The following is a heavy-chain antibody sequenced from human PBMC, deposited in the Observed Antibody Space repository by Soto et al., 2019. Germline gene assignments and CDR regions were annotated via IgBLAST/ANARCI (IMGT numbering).Heavy chain of an antibody. Sequence: EVQLLESGGGLVQPGGSLILSCAASGFTFSSYAMSWVRQAPGKGLEWVSAISGSGGSTYYADSVKGRFTISRDNSKNTLYLQMNSLRAKDTAVYYCAKRPGGWWLRGRVDQWGQGTLVTVSS. CDR3: AKRPGGWWLRGRVDQ. V-gene: IGHV3-23*01. J-gene: IGHJ4*02. CDR2: ISGSGGST. CDR1: GFTFSSYA. D-gene: IGHD5-12*01.